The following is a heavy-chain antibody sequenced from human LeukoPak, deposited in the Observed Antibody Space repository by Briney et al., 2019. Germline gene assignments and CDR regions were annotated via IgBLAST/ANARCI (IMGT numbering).Heavy chain of an antibody. Sequence: GGSLRLSCAASGFTFSSYAMHWVRQAPGKGLEWVSGISGSGGSTYYADSVKGRFTISRDNSKNTLCLQMNSLRAEDTAVYYCATPSRFLPVWGQGTLVTVSS. D-gene: IGHD3-3*01. CDR2: ISGSGGST. V-gene: IGHV3-23*01. CDR3: ATPSRFLPV. J-gene: IGHJ4*02. CDR1: GFTFSSYA.